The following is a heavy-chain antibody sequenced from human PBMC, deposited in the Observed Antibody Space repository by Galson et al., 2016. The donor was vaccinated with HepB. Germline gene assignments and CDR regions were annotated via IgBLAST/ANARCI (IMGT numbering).Heavy chain of an antibody. J-gene: IGHJ4*02. CDR1: GGTFRNYA. V-gene: IGHV1-69*13. D-gene: IGHD6-19*01. Sequence: SVKVSCKASGGTFRNYAISWVRQAPGQGLEWMGGIIPMLGTANYAQKFQGRVTITADESTSTAYMQLSSLTSQDTVVYYCARGGDTSGWYEVLLWGQGTLVTVSS. CDR2: IIPMLGTA. CDR3: ARGGDTSGWYEVLL.